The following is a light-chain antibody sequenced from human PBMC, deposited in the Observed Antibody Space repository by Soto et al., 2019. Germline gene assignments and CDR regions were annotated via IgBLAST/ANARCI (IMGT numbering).Light chain of an antibody. CDR1: SSDVGTYNL. Sequence: QSVLTQPASVSGSPGQSITLSCTGTSSDVGTYNLVSWYQQQPGKAPKLMIYDGTKRPSGVSNRFSGSKSGNTASLTISGRQAEDEADYYCCSYAGSPWVFGGGTKLTVL. CDR3: CSYAGSPWV. CDR2: DGT. V-gene: IGLV2-23*01. J-gene: IGLJ3*02.